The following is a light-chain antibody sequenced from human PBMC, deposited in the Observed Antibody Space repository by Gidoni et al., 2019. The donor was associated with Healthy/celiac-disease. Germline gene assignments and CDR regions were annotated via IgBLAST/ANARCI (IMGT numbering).Light chain of an antibody. Sequence: EIVLTQSPATLSLSPGERATLSCRASQSVSSYLAWYQQKPGQAPRLLIYDASNRATGIPARFSGRGSGTDFTLTISSLEPEDLAVYYCQQRSNWQYTFGQXTKLEIK. V-gene: IGKV3-11*01. J-gene: IGKJ2*01. CDR3: QQRSNWQYT. CDR2: DAS. CDR1: QSVSSY.